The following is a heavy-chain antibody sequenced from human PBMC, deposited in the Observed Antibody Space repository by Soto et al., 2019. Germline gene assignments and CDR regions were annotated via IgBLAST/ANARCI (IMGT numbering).Heavy chain of an antibody. Sequence: GGSLRLSCTASGFTFSDYEMNWVRQAPGKGLEWVSYITSGGRSIYYADSVKGRFIISRDNAENSLYLQMNSLRPEDTAVYYCVRRMASPDQWRQRTLVTVSS. D-gene: IGHD2-15*01. CDR2: ITSGGRSI. V-gene: IGHV3-48*03. CDR1: GFTFSDYE. J-gene: IGHJ4*02. CDR3: VRRMASPDQ.